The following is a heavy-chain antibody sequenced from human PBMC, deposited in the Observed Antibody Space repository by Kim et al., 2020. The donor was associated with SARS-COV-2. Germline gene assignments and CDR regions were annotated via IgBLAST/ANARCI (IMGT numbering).Heavy chain of an antibody. CDR1: GFTFSSYA. D-gene: IGHD3-22*01. V-gene: IGHV3-30*04. J-gene: IGHJ6*02. CDR3: ARPFRDYYDGSGYFPYGMDV. CDR2: ISYDGSNK. Sequence: GGSLRLSCAASGFTFSSYAMHWVRQAPGKGLEWVAVISYDGSNKYYADSVKGRFTISRDNSKNTLYLQMNSLRAEDTAVYYCARPFRDYYDGSGYFPYGMDVWGQGTTVTVSS.